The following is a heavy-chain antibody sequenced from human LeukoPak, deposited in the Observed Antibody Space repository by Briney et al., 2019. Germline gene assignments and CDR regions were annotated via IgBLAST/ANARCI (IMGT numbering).Heavy chain of an antibody. CDR2: INHSGST. J-gene: IGHJ4*02. Sequence: SETLSLTCAVYGGSFSGYYWSWIRQPPGKGLEWIGEINHSGSTNYNPSLKSRVTISVDKSKNQFSLKLSSVTAADTAVYYCARSPMVRGVRGYYFDYWGQGTLVTVSS. CDR3: ARSPMVRGVRGYYFDY. CDR1: GGSFSGYY. V-gene: IGHV4-34*01. D-gene: IGHD3-10*01.